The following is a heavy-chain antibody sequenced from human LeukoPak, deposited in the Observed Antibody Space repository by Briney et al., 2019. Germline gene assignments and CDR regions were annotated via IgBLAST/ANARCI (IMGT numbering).Heavy chain of an antibody. CDR1: GFTFSSYS. J-gene: IGHJ5*02. CDR3: APSPYYYESSGYSA. CDR2: ISSNGGST. Sequence: GGSLRLFCSASGFTFSSYSMPWVRQAPGKGLEYVSAISSNGGSTYYADSVKGRFTISRDNSKNTLYLQMSSLRAEDTAVYYCAPSPYYYESSGYSAWGQGTLVTVSS. V-gene: IGHV3-64D*06. D-gene: IGHD3-22*01.